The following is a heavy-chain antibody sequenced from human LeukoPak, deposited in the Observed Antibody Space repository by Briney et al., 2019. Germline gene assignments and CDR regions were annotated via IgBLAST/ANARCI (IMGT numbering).Heavy chain of an antibody. CDR2: ISSSSSYI. J-gene: IGHJ4*02. V-gene: IGHV3-21*01. Sequence: KPGGSLRLSCAASGFTFSSYSMNWVRQAPGKGLEWVSSISSSSSYIYYADSVKGRFTISRDNAKNSLYLQMNSLRAEDTAVYYWARDRGLLWWGESYPAYYFNYWGQGPLVTVS. CDR1: GFTFSSYS. CDR3: ARDRGLLWWGESYPAYYFNY. D-gene: IGHD3-10*01.